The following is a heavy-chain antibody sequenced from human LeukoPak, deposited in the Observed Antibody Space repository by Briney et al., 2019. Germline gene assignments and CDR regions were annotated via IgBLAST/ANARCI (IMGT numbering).Heavy chain of an antibody. J-gene: IGHJ3*01. D-gene: IGHD5-12*01. V-gene: IGHV4-38-2*02. CDR2: IRHDGHT. Sequence: SETLSLTCTVSGFFSTAYYWGWIRQPPGKGLEWIASIRHDGHTYYNPSLRSQVTISVDMSRNQFSLKLNSLTAADTAAYYCARQVATKGEWAFDVWGQGTMVTVSS. CDR3: ARQVATKGEWAFDV. CDR1: GFFSTAYY.